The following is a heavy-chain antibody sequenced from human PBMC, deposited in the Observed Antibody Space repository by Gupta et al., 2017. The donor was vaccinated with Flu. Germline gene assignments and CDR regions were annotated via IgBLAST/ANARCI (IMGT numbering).Heavy chain of an antibody. CDR2: ISYDGSNK. J-gene: IGHJ3*02. V-gene: IGHV3-30*18. CDR3: ANFGDYVFPDAFDI. Sequence: QAPGKGLEWVAVISYDGSNKYYADSVKGRFTISRDNSKNTLYLQMNSLRAEDTAVYYCANFGDYVFPDAFDIWGQGTMVTVSS. D-gene: IGHD4-17*01.